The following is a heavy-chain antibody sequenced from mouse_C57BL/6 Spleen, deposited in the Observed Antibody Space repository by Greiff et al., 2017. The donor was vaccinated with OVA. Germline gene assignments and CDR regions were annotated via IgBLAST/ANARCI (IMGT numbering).Heavy chain of an antibody. Sequence: EVQVVESGPGLVKPSQSLSLTCSVTGYSITSGYYWNWIRQFPGNKLEWMGYISYDGSNNYNPSLKNRISITRDTSKNQFFLKLNSVTTEDTATYYCARDPYSYYFDYWGQGTTLTVSS. J-gene: IGHJ2*01. V-gene: IGHV3-6*01. CDR3: ARDPYSYYFDY. CDR1: GYSITSGYY. CDR2: ISYDGSN.